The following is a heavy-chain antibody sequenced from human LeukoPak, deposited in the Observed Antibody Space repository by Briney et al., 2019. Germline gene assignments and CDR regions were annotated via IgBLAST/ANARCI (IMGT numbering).Heavy chain of an antibody. J-gene: IGHJ4*02. CDR2: IRYDGRKK. Sequence: GGSLRLSCAASGFTFSTYGMHWVRQAPGKGLEWVAFIRYDGRKKYYADSVKGRFTISRDNSKNTLCLQMNSLRPEDTAVYYCAKRNQYDSKEIDYWGKGTLVTVSS. D-gene: IGHD3-22*01. V-gene: IGHV3-30*02. CDR1: GFTFSTYG. CDR3: AKRNQYDSKEIDY.